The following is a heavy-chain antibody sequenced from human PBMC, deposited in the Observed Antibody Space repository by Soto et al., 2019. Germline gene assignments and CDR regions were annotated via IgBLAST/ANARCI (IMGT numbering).Heavy chain of an antibody. D-gene: IGHD1-7*01. CDR1: GYTFARYF. Sequence: QVQLVQSGAEVKKPGASVKVSCQASGYTFARYFMQWVRQAPGQGLEWMGLINPAGGTTSYAQQFQGRVTMTRDTSTSTVYMELSSLRSEDPAAYYCARDGTFDYWGQGTLVTVSS. J-gene: IGHJ4*02. V-gene: IGHV1-46*01. CDR2: INPAGGTT. CDR3: ARDGTFDY.